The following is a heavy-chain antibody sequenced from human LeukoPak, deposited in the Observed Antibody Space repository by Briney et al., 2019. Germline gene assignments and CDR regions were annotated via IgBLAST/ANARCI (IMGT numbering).Heavy chain of an antibody. V-gene: IGHV1-8*01. CDR1: GYTFTSYD. D-gene: IGHD5-18*01. CDR3: ARGQAWDTAMAY. Sequence: ASVKVSCKASGYTFTSYDINWVRQATGQGLEWMGWMNPNSGNTGYAQKFQGRVTMTRNTSISTAYMELSSLRSEDTAVYYCARGQAWDTAMAYWGQGTLVTVSS. J-gene: IGHJ4*02. CDR2: MNPNSGNT.